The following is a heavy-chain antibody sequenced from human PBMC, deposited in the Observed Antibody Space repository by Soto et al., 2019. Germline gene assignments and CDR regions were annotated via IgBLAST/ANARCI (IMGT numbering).Heavy chain of an antibody. V-gene: IGHV1-18*01. Sequence: QVQLVQSGAEVKRAGASVKVSCKASGYTFSSYGLSWVRQAPGQGLEWMGWISDYNGNTHYAQKFQGRVIMTTDTTTRTAYMELECLKTDATAVYFCSREGYYSGSGTYSPPRYYGMDVWGQGTTVTVSS. CDR2: ISDYNGNT. J-gene: IGHJ6*02. D-gene: IGHD3-10*01. CDR3: SREGYYSGSGTYSPPRYYGMDV. CDR1: GYTFSSYG.